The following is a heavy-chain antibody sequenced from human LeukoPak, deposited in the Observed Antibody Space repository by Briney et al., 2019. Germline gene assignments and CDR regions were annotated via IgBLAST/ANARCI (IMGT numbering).Heavy chain of an antibody. CDR3: ARDSRRGYSYGYDY. CDR1: GYTFTSYG. Sequence: ASVKVSCKASGYTFTSYGVSWXRXXXGQGXXXXXXXXTXNVNKNYAQXXQGRVTLTTDASPSTAYMELRNLRSDDTAVYYCARDSRRGYSYGYDYWGQGTLVTVSS. CDR2: XXTXNVNK. J-gene: IGHJ4*02. D-gene: IGHD5-18*01. V-gene: IGHV1-18*01.